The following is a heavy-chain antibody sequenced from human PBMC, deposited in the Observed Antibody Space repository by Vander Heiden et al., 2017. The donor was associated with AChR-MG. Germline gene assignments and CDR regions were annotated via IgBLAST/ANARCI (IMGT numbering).Heavy chain of an antibody. CDR3: ARATYDFWSGENYNWFDP. V-gene: IGHV3-30-3*01. CDR1: GFNFSSYA. J-gene: IGHJ5*02. Sequence: QVQPVESGGGVVQPGRSLRLPCAASGFNFSSYAMHWVRQAPGKGLEWVAVISYDGSNKYYADSVKGRFTISRDKSKNTLYLQINSLRAEDTAVYYCARATYDFWSGENYNWFDPWGQGTLVTVSS. CDR2: ISYDGSNK. D-gene: IGHD3-3*01.